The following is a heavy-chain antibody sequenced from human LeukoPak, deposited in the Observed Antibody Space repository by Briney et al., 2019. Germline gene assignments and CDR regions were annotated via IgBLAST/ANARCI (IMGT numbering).Heavy chain of an antibody. CDR3: ARHASRITMVRGEFDY. V-gene: IGHV4-61*02. Sequence: PSQTLSLTCTVSGGSISSGSYYWSWIRQPAGKGLEWIGRIYTSGSTNYNPSLKSRVTISVDTSKNQFSLKLSSVTAADTAVYYCARHASRITMVRGEFDYWGQGTLVTVSS. D-gene: IGHD3-10*01. CDR2: IYTSGST. J-gene: IGHJ4*02. CDR1: GGSISSGSYY.